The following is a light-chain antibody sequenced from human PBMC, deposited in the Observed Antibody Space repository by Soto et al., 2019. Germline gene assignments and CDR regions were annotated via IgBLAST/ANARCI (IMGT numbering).Light chain of an antibody. V-gene: IGLV1-51*01. Sequence: QSVLTQPPSVSAAPGQKVTISCSGSASNIENNYVSWYQRLPGTAPKLLIYDTDSRPSGIPDRFSGSKSGTSATLGITGLQTGDEAEYYCATWDRSLSVVAFGGGTKLTVL. CDR1: ASNIENNY. CDR2: DTD. CDR3: ATWDRSLSVVA. J-gene: IGLJ2*01.